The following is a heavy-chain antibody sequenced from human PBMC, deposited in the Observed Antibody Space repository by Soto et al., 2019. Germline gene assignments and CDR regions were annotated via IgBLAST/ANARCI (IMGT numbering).Heavy chain of an antibody. J-gene: IGHJ5*02. D-gene: IGHD3-22*01. CDR1: GYTFTSYG. V-gene: IGHV1-18*04. CDR3: ARLEHDSSGPAAFDP. Sequence: QVQLVQSGAEVKKPGASVKVSCKASGYTFTSYGISWVRQAPGQGLEWMGWISAYNGNTNYAQKLQGRVTMTTDTSTSTAYRELRSLRSDDTAVYYCARLEHDSSGPAAFDPWGQGTLVTVSS. CDR2: ISAYNGNT.